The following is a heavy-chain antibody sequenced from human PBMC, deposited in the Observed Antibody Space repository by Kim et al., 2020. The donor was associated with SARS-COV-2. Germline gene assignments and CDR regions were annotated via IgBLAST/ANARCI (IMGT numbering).Heavy chain of an antibody. Sequence: SGPTLVNPTQTLTLTCTFSGFSLSTSGVGVGWIRQPPGKALEWLALIYWDDDKRYSPSLKSRLTITKDTSKNQVVLTMTNMDPVDTATYYCALARETTVIGAFDIWGQGTMVTVSS. D-gene: IGHD4-17*01. CDR1: GFSLSTSGVG. J-gene: IGHJ3*02. CDR3: ALARETTVIGAFDI. CDR2: IYWDDDK. V-gene: IGHV2-5*02.